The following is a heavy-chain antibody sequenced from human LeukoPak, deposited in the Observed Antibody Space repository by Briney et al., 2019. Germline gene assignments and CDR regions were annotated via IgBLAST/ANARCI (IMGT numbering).Heavy chain of an antibody. CDR2: ISGSGGST. J-gene: IGHJ6*03. CDR3: AKEGAAVLRYVDWSSDHDYYYYYYMDV. V-gene: IGHV3-23*01. CDR1: GFTFSSYG. Sequence: GGSLRLSCAASGFTFSSYGMSWVRQAPGKGLEWVSAISGSGGSTYYADSVKGRFTISRDNSKNTLYLQMNSLRAEDTAVYYCAKEGAAVLRYVDWSSDHDYYYYYYMDVWGKGTTVTISS. D-gene: IGHD3-9*01.